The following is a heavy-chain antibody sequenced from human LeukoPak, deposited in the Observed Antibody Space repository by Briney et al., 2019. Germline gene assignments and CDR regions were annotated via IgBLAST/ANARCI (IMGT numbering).Heavy chain of an antibody. J-gene: IGHJ6*03. CDR3: ARAGCSGGSCYPYYYYYYMDV. CDR2: ISSSSSYI. Sequence: GGSLRLSCAASGFTFSSYSMNWVRQAPGKGLEWVSSISSSSSYIYYADSVKGRFTISRDNAKNSLYLQMNSLRAEDTAVYYCARAGCSGGSCYPYYYYYYMDVWGKGTTVTISS. D-gene: IGHD2-15*01. CDR1: GFTFSSYS. V-gene: IGHV3-21*01.